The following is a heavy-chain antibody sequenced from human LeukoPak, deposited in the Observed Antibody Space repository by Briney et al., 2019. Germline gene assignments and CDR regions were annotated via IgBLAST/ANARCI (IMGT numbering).Heavy chain of an antibody. CDR1: GVSISGIS. Sequence: SETLSLTCTVSGVSISGISWSWIGQPPGKALEWIGYLSDSGTTSYNPSLNSRVSISGDTSSNQFSLNLTSVTAADTAVYYCARHACCGTYPFSTWGQGALVTVSS. CDR2: LSDSGTT. V-gene: IGHV4-59*08. D-gene: IGHD2-21*01. J-gene: IGHJ5*02. CDR3: ARHACCGTYPFST.